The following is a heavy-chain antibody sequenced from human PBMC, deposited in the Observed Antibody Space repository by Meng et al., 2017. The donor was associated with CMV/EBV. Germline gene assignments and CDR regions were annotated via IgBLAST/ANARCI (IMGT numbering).Heavy chain of an antibody. J-gene: IGHJ3*02. CDR3: ARRPGYSSSWSGDAFDI. D-gene: IGHD6-13*01. V-gene: IGHV3-74*01. CDR2: SNSDGSST. CDR1: GFTFSSYW. Sequence: GGSLRLSCAASGFTFSSYWMHWVRQAPGKGLVWVSRSNSDGSSTSYADSVKGRFTISRDNAKNTLYLQMNSLRAEDTAVYYCARRPGYSSSWSGDAFDIWGQGTMVTVSS.